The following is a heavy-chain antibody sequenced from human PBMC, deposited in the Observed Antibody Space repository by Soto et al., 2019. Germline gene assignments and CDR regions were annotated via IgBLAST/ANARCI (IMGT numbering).Heavy chain of an antibody. CDR1: GFTFSSYA. V-gene: IGHV3-30-3*01. CDR3: ARGSNYEGPPGYYYYYGMDV. D-gene: IGHD4-4*01. Sequence: PGGSLRLSCAASGFTFSSYAMHWGRQAPGKGLEWVSVISYDGSNKYYADSVKGRFTISRDNSKNTLYLQMNSLRAEDTAVYYCARGSNYEGPPGYYYYYGMDVWGQGTTVTVSS. CDR2: ISYDGSNK. J-gene: IGHJ6*02.